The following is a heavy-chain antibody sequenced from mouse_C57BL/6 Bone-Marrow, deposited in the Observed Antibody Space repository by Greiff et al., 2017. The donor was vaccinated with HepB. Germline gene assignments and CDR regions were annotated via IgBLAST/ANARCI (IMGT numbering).Heavy chain of an antibody. CDR1: GFTFSSYA. CDR3: TRDEQLRLRGAY. D-gene: IGHD3-2*02. CDR2: ISSGGDYM. J-gene: IGHJ3*01. V-gene: IGHV5-9-1*02. Sequence: EVKLMESGEGLVKPGGSLKLSCAASGFTFSSYAMYWVRQTPEKRLEWVAYISSGGDYMYYADTVKGRFTISRDNARNTLYLQMSNLKSEDTAMYYCTRDEQLRLRGAYWGQGTLVTVSA.